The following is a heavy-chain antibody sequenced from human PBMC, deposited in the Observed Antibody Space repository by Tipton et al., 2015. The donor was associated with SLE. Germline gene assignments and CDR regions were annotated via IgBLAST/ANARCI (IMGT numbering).Heavy chain of an antibody. CDR2: IYYSGSS. Sequence: GLVKPSETLSLTCTVSGGSVSNPTDYWGWIRQPPGKGLEWIGSIYYSGSSYYNPSLKSRVTISGDASRNQFSLQLSSVTAGDMAGYYCARRIITGDDAFDIWGQGTMVTVSS. J-gene: IGHJ3*02. V-gene: IGHV4-39*01. CDR3: ARRIITGDDAFDI. D-gene: IGHD7-27*01. CDR1: GGSVSNPTDY.